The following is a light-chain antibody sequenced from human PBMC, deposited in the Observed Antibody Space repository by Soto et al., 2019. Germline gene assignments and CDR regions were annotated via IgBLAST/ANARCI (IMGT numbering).Light chain of an antibody. J-gene: IGKJ4*01. CDR1: QSVSSD. V-gene: IGKV3-11*01. CDR3: QQRSNWPPLT. CDR2: DAS. Sequence: EIVLTQSPATLSLSPGERATFSCRASQSVSSDLVWYQQKTGQAPRLLIYDASNRATGIPARFSGSGSGTDFTLTISSLEPEDFAVYYCQQRSNWPPLTFGGGTKVEIK.